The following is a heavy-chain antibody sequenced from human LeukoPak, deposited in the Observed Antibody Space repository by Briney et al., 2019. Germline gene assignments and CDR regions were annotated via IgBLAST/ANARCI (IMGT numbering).Heavy chain of an antibody. D-gene: IGHD1-1*01. V-gene: IGHV1-8*01. CDR1: GYTFTSYD. Sequence: ASVKVSCKASGYTFTSYDINWVRQATGQGLECMGWMNPNSGNTGYAQKFQGRVTMTRNTSISTAYMELSSLRSEDTAVYYCARGPKDWKGPSFHYWGQGTLVTVSS. CDR3: ARGPKDWKGPSFHY. CDR2: MNPNSGNT. J-gene: IGHJ4*02.